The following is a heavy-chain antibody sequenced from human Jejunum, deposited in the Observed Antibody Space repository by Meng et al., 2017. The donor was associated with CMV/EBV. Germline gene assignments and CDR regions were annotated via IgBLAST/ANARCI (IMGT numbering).Heavy chain of an antibody. Sequence: EVQVLQSGGGLVQPGXSLRLSCTASGFTFSTYAMNWVRQAPGKGLEWVSVISGSGGATDYADSVKGRFTISRDNSKNTVYLQMNSLRVEDTAIYYCAKRYCSTTNCKGAFDYWGQGALVTVSS. V-gene: IGHV3-23*01. J-gene: IGHJ4*02. D-gene: IGHD2-2*01. CDR1: GFTFSTYA. CDR2: ISGSGGAT. CDR3: AKRYCSTTNCKGAFDY.